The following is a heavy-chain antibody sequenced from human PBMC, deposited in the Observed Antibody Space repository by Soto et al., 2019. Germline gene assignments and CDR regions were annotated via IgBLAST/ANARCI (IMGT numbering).Heavy chain of an antibody. Sequence: GESLKISCKGSGYSFTSYWIGWVRQMPGKGLEWMGIIYPGDSDTRYSPSFQGQVTISADKSISTAYLQWSSPKASDTAMYYCARPSYSSSWYHTDYYYYGMDVWGQGTTVTVSS. V-gene: IGHV5-51*01. J-gene: IGHJ6*02. CDR2: IYPGDSDT. CDR1: GYSFTSYW. CDR3: ARPSYSSSWYHTDYYYYGMDV. D-gene: IGHD6-13*01.